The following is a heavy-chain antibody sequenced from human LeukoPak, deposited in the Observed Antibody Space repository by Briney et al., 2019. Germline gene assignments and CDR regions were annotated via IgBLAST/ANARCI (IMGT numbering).Heavy chain of an antibody. Sequence: GGSLRLSCAASGFTFSDYDMHWVRQAPGKGLEWVAFMRYDGSNKFYADSVKGRFTIPRDNSKNTLYLQMSSLRAEDTAVFYCAKDLGTPGYNFDCLGQGTLVTVSS. J-gene: IGHJ5*01. CDR3: AKDLGTPGYNFDC. V-gene: IGHV3-30*02. D-gene: IGHD5-24*01. CDR1: GFTFSDYD. CDR2: MRYDGSNK.